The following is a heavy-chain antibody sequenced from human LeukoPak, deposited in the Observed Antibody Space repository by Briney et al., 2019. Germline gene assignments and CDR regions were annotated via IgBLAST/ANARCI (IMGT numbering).Heavy chain of an antibody. D-gene: IGHD3-3*01. CDR2: IYYSGST. V-gene: IGHV4-59*01. Sequence: SETLSLTCTVSGGSISSYYWSWLRQPPGKGLEWIGYIYYSGSTNYNPSLKSRVTISVDTSKNQFSLKLSSVTAADTAVYYCAREGNDFWSGYYSLNWFHPWGQGTLVTVSS. J-gene: IGHJ5*02. CDR3: AREGNDFWSGYYSLNWFHP. CDR1: GGSISSYY.